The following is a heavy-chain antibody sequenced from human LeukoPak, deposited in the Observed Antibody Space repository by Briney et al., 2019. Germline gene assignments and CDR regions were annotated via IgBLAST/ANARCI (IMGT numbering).Heavy chain of an antibody. Sequence: GGSLRLSCAASGFPFSSYAMRWVRQAPGEGVEWVSGISGTGGSTNYADSVKGRFTISRDNSMNTLYLQMNSLRAEDTAVYYCAKDSPSIAVAGNFDYWGQGTLVTVSS. CDR3: AKDSPSIAVAGNFDY. J-gene: IGHJ4*02. D-gene: IGHD6-19*01. V-gene: IGHV3-23*01. CDR1: GFPFSSYA. CDR2: ISGTGGST.